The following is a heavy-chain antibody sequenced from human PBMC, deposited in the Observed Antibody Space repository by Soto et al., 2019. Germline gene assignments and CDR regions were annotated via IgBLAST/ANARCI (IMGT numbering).Heavy chain of an antibody. CDR1: GYTFTDYG. V-gene: IGHV1-18*01. CDR3: AIDPPDTPSDY. Sequence: QVQLVQSGADVKKPGASVRVSCKASGYTFTDYGITWVRQAPGQGLEWMGWISAKNGDTNLAQKFRGRVTLTTDTSTGTAYMDLRSLTPDDTAVYYCAIDPPDTPSDYWGQGTLVTVSS. D-gene: IGHD5-18*01. CDR2: ISAKNGDT. J-gene: IGHJ4*02.